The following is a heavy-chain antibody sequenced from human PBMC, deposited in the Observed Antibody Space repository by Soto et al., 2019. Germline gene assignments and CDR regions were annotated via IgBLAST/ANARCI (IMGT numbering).Heavy chain of an antibody. CDR3: TKPLYYDSSGSYYYYAMDV. Sequence: VQLVESGGGLVQPGRSLRLSCAASGFIFDDYAMHWVRQVPGKGLEWVSGINWNGDNIGYADSVKGRFTISRDNAKSSLYLQMNSLRGEDTALYYCTKPLYYDSSGSYYYYAMDVWGQGTTVTVSS. D-gene: IGHD3-22*01. CDR1: GFIFDDYA. CDR2: INWNGDNI. J-gene: IGHJ6*02. V-gene: IGHV3-9*01.